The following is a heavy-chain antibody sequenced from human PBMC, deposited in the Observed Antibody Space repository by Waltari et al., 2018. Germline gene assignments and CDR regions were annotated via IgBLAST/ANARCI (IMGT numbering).Heavy chain of an antibody. J-gene: IGHJ3*02. CDR3: ARDGGLVGPTMASAFDI. CDR1: GASTSSYY. D-gene: IGHD1-26*01. Sequence: QVQLQESGPGLGKPSETLSLTCTVSGASTSSYYWRWIRQSAGKGLEWIGRFYTSGSPNYNPSLKSRVTMSVDTSKNQFSLKLSSVTAADTAVYYCARDGGLVGPTMASAFDIWGLGTMVTVSS. V-gene: IGHV4-4*07. CDR2: FYTSGSP.